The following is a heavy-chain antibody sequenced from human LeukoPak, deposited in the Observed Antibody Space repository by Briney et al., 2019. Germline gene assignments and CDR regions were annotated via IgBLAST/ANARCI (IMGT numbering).Heavy chain of an antibody. Sequence: SETLSLTCTVSGGSISSYYWSWIRQPPGKGLEWIGYIYYSGSTKYNPSLKSRVTISVDTSKNQFSLKLSSVTAADTAVYYCARLGRDDSSGYYPYWGQGTLVTVSS. V-gene: IGHV4-59*08. CDR3: ARLGRDDSSGYYPY. CDR1: GGSISSYY. D-gene: IGHD3-22*01. CDR2: IYYSGST. J-gene: IGHJ4*02.